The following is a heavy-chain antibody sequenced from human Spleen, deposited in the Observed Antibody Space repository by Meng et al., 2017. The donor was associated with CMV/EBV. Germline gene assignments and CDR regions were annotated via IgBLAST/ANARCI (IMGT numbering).Heavy chain of an antibody. V-gene: IGHV1-2*02. CDR2: INPNSGGT. Sequence: ASVKVSCKASGYTFTGYYMHWVRQAPGQGLEWMGWINPNSGGTNYAQKFQGRVTMTRDTSTGTAYMELSTLRSEDTAVYYCARGPFYDSVWGSYRPVYHYAMDVWGQGTTVTVSS. J-gene: IGHJ6*02. D-gene: IGHD3-16*02. CDR1: GYTFTGYY. CDR3: ARGPFYDSVWGSYRPVYHYAMDV.